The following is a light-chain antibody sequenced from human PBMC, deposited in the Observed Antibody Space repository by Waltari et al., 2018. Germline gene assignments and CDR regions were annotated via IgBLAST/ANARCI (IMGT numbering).Light chain of an antibody. J-gene: IGKJ4*01. CDR2: LGS. CDR1: QSLLHSNGYNY. Sequence: DIVMTQSPLSLPVTPGEPASLPCRSSQSLLHSNGYNYLDWYLQKPGQSPQLLIYLGSNRASGVPDRFSGSGSGTDFTLKISRVEAEDVGVYYCMQALQTPLLTFGGGTKVEIK. CDR3: MQALQTPLLT. V-gene: IGKV2-28*01.